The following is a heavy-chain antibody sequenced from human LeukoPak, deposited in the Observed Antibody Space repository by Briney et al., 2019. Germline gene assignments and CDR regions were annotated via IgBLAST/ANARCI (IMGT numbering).Heavy chain of an antibody. CDR2: INRDGGLT. D-gene: IGHD6-13*01. V-gene: IGHV3-74*01. Sequence: GGSLRLSCVASGFTLSENWMHWVRQAPGKGLAWVSHINRDGGLTNYADSVKGRFTISRDNARNTVYLQMSSLRVEDTAIYFCVREEHRLAEAGTSAFDLGGQGTLVTVSP. CDR3: VREEHRLAEAGTSAFDL. CDR1: GFTLSENW. J-gene: IGHJ3*01.